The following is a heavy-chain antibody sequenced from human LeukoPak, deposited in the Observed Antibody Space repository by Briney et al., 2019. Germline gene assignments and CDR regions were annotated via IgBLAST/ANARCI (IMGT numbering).Heavy chain of an antibody. Sequence: GGSLRLSCAVSGFTFSTYWMSWVRQAPGKGLEWVGNIKEDGSEKYYVDSMKGRFAISRDNAKNSLYLQMNSLRVEDTAVYYCARDSFETDIDYWGQGTLVTVSS. V-gene: IGHV3-7*01. CDR1: GFTFSTYW. CDR3: ARDSFETDIDY. CDR2: IKEDGSEK. D-gene: IGHD1-14*01. J-gene: IGHJ4*02.